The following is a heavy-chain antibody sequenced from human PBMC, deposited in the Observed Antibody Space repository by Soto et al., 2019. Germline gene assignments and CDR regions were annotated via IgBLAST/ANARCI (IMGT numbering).Heavy chain of an antibody. CDR1: GFTFSSYS. V-gene: IGHV3-48*01. D-gene: IGHD3-3*01. J-gene: IGHJ6*03. CDR2: ISSSSSTI. Sequence: EVQLVESGGGLVQPGGSLRLSCAASGFTFSSYSMNWVRQAPGKGLEWVSYISSSSSTIYYADSVKGRFTISRDNAKNSLYLQMNSLRAEDTAVYYCAREGITIFGGVRAGYMDVWGKGTTVTVSS. CDR3: AREGITIFGGVRAGYMDV.